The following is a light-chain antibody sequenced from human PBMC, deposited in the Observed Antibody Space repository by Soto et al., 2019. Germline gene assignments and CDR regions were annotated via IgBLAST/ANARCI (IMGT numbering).Light chain of an antibody. Sequence: QPVLTQPPSASGSPGQSVTISCTGSSSDVGEYKYVSWYQQHPGTAPKLIIYEVSKRPSGIPGRFSGSKSGNTASLTVAGLQAADEADYYCSSYGGFNDVLFGGGTKLTVL. V-gene: IGLV2-8*01. CDR2: EVS. CDR1: SSDVGEYKY. J-gene: IGLJ2*01. CDR3: SSYGGFNDVL.